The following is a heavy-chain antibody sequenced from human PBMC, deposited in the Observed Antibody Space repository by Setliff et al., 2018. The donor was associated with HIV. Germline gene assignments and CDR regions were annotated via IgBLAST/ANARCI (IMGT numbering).Heavy chain of an antibody. Sequence: SETLSLTCTASGGSIISNYWSWIRQPAGKGLEWIGRIYTSGSTHYNPSLKSRVTMSVDTSKNQFSLKLSSVTAADTAVYYCARAGDSSGPLGYWYFDLWGRGTLVTVS. V-gene: IGHV4-4*07. J-gene: IGHJ2*01. D-gene: IGHD3-22*01. CDR2: IYTSGST. CDR3: ARAGDSSGPLGYWYFDL. CDR1: GGSIISNY.